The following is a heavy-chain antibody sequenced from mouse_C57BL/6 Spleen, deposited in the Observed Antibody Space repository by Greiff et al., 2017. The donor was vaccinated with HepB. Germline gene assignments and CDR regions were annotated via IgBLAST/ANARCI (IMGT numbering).Heavy chain of an antibody. CDR1: GYAFSSSW. J-gene: IGHJ4*01. CDR2: IYPGDGDT. Sequence: VKLQESGPELVKPGASVKISCKASGYAFSSSWMNWVKQRPGKGLEWIGRIYPGDGDTNYNGKFKGKATLTADKSSSTAYMQLSSLTSEDSAVYFCARNPITTRGYAMDYWGQGTSVTVSS. CDR3: ARNPITTRGYAMDY. D-gene: IGHD1-2*01. V-gene: IGHV1-82*01.